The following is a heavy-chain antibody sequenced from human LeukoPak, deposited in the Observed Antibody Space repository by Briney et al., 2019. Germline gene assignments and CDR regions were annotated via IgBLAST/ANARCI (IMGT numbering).Heavy chain of an antibody. J-gene: IGHJ4*02. CDR3: ARDHYSSGSC. CDR2: ISYDGSNK. D-gene: IGHD6-19*01. V-gene: IGHV3-30*04. Sequence: GGSLRLSCAASGFTFSSYAMHWVRQAPGKGLEWVAVISYDGSNKYYADSVKGRFTISRDNSKNTLYLQMNSLRAEDTAVYYCARDHYSSGSCWGQGTLVTVSS. CDR1: GFTFSSYA.